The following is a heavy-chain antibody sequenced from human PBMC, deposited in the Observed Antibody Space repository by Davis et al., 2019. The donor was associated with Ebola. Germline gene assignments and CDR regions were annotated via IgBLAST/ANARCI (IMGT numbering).Heavy chain of an antibody. CDR3: AVIYQVLP. CDR1: GYTFTSYA. D-gene: IGHD2-2*01. CDR2: ISAYNGNT. Sequence: ASVKVSCKASGYTFTSYAMHWVRQAPGQGLEWMGWISAYNGNTNYAQKLQGRVTMTTDTSTSTAYMELRSLRSEDTAMYYCAVIYQVLPWGQGTLVTVSS. V-gene: IGHV1-18*01. J-gene: IGHJ5*02.